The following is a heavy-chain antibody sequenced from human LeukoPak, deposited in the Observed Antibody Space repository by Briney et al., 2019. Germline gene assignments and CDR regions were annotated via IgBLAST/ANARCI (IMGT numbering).Heavy chain of an antibody. Sequence: GGSLRLSCAASGFTFSSYAMNWVRQAPGKGLEWVSTISGGGGYTYYADSVKGRFTISRDSSKNALYLQMNSLRDEDTAIYYCANRRNYASDYWGQGTLVTVSS. D-gene: IGHD1-14*01. J-gene: IGHJ4*02. V-gene: IGHV3-23*01. CDR2: ISGGGGYT. CDR3: ANRRNYASDY. CDR1: GFTFSSYA.